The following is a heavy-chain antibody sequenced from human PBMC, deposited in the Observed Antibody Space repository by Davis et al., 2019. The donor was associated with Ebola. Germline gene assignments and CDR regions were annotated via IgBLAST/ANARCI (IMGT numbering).Heavy chain of an antibody. Sequence: GESLKISCAASGFTLSRNGMHWVRQAPDKGLEWVAVIWYDGSDKYYADSVTGRFTISRDNSKNTLYLQMNSLRAEDTAVYYCARINSYGDFDYWGQGTLVTVSS. J-gene: IGHJ4*02. V-gene: IGHV3-33*01. CDR2: IWYDGSDK. CDR1: GFTLSRNG. D-gene: IGHD5-18*01. CDR3: ARINSYGDFDY.